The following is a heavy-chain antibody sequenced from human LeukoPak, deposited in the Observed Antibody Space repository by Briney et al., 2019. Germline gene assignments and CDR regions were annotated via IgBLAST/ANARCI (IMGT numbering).Heavy chain of an antibody. D-gene: IGHD4-17*01. CDR1: AYTFIAYY. CDR2: INPNSGAT. V-gene: IGHV1-2*02. CDR3: ARSPTTVTHFEY. J-gene: IGHJ4*02. Sequence: ASVKVSCKASAYTFIAYYMLWVRQAPGQGLEWMGWINPNSGATGHAQKFQGRVTMTRDTSISTSYMEVTGLRSDDTAVYYCARSPTTVTHFEYWGQGTLVTVSS.